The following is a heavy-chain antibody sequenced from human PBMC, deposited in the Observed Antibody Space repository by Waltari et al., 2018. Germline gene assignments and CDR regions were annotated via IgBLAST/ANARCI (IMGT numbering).Heavy chain of an antibody. CDR3: AKVFEGGYDKFDY. Sequence: QLQLQESGPGLVKPSATLSLTCTVSGGSISSCSYYWGWIRQPPGKGLEWIGSIYYSGSTYYNPSLNSRVTISVDTSKNTLYLQMNSLRAEDTAVYYCAKVFEGGYDKFDYWGQGTLVTVSS. CDR2: IYYSGST. J-gene: IGHJ4*02. CDR1: GGSISSCSYY. V-gene: IGHV4-39*07. D-gene: IGHD3-16*01.